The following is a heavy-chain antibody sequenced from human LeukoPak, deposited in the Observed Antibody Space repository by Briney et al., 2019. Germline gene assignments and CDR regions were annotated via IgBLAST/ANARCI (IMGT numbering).Heavy chain of an antibody. CDR3: ARENGEFSRDAFDI. V-gene: IGHV3-30-3*01. CDR2: ISYDGSNK. Sequence: PGGSLRLSCAASGFTFSSYAMHWVRQAPGKGLEWVAVISYDGSNKYYADSVKGRFTISRDNSKNTLYLQMNSLRAEDTAVYYCARENGEFSRDAFDIWGQGTMVTVSS. CDR1: GFTFSSYA. J-gene: IGHJ3*02. D-gene: IGHD3-10*01.